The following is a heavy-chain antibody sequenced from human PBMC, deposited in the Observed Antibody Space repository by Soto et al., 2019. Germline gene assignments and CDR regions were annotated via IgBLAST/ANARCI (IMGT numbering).Heavy chain of an antibody. V-gene: IGHV1-2*04. Sequence: ASVKVSCKASGYTFTGYYMHWVRQAPGQGLEWMGWINPNSGGTNYAQKFQGWVTMTRDTSISTAYMELSRLRSDDTAVYYCARAPGSRWYKTYYYGMDVWGQGTTVTVSS. D-gene: IGHD6-13*01. CDR2: INPNSGGT. CDR1: GYTFTGYY. J-gene: IGHJ6*02. CDR3: ARAPGSRWYKTYYYGMDV.